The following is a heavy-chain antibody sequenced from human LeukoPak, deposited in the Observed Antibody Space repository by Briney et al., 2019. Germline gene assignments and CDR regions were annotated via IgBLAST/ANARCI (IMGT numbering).Heavy chain of an antibody. V-gene: IGHV4-61*02. Sequence: SQTLYLTCNVSGGSINRGSYHWSWIRQPAGTGLEWIGRIYTRGSPTSNPSLKSRVSISVDTSKTQFSLNLSSVAAAATAVYYCARASSYGFFVIDYWGQGTLVTVSS. CDR3: ARASSYGFFVIDY. D-gene: IGHD5-18*01. J-gene: IGHJ4*02. CDR1: GGSINRGSYH. CDR2: IYTRGSP.